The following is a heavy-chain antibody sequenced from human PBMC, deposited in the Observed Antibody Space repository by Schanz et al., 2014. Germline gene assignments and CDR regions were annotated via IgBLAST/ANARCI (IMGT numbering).Heavy chain of an antibody. CDR1: GFTFSNYG. J-gene: IGHJ4*02. D-gene: IGHD4-17*01. V-gene: IGHV3-33*08. Sequence: VQLVESGGGLVQPGGSLRLSCAASGFTFSNYGMHWVRQAPGKGLEWVAVIWSDGSGKYYADSVKGRFTISRDRFQNTLYLRMSSLRAEDTAVYYCARPRFDYGEVDYWGQGTLVTVSS. CDR2: IWSDGSGK. CDR3: ARPRFDYGEVDY.